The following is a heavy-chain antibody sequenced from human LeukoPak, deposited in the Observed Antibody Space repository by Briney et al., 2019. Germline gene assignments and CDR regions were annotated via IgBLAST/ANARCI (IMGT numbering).Heavy chain of an antibody. J-gene: IGHJ6*02. D-gene: IGHD1-26*01. V-gene: IGHV4-34*01. CDR2: INHSGST. Sequence: SETLSLTCAVYGGSFSGYYWSWIRQPPGKGLEWIGEINHSGSTSYNPSLKSRVTISVDTSKNQFSLKLSSVTAADTAVYYCARAYSGSPYYYYYYGMDVWGQGTTVTVSS. CDR3: ARAYSGSPYYYYYYGMDV. CDR1: GGSFSGYY.